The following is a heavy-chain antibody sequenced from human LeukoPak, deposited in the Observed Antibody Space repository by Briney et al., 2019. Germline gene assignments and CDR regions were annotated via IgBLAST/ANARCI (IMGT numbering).Heavy chain of an antibody. D-gene: IGHD1-26*01. Sequence: GGSLRLSCAASGFTVRNAWMSWVRQAPGKGLEWVGRIKSKADGETTDFPAPVKGRFTLSRDDSKNTLYMQMNSLKIEDTAVYYCSTSGSVGAVRANYWGQGTVDTIFS. V-gene: IGHV3-15*01. CDR1: GFTVRNAW. CDR3: STSGSVGAVRANY. J-gene: IGHJ4*02. CDR2: IKSKADGETT.